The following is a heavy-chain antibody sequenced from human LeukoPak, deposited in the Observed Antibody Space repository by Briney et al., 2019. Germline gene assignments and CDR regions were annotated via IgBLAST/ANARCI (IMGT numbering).Heavy chain of an antibody. D-gene: IGHD1-1*01. V-gene: IGHV4-4*07. Sequence: PSETLSLTCTVSGGSISSYYWSWIRQPAGKGLEWIGRIYTSGSTNYNPSLKSRVTMSVDTSKNQFSLKLSSVTAADTAVYYCARVRAQRAGTIHYYYYYMDVWGKGTTVTVSS. CDR2: IYTSGST. CDR3: ARVRAQRAGTIHYYYYYMDV. CDR1: GGSISSYY. J-gene: IGHJ6*03.